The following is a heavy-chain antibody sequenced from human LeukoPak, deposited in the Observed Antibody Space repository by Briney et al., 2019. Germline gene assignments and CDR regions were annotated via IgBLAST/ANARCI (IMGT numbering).Heavy chain of an antibody. CDR3: ARHTAEKYNWFDR. J-gene: IGHJ5*02. Sequence: SETLSLTCTVSGGSISNYYWSWIRQPPGKGLEWIGYIYYSGSTNYNPSLKSRVTISVDTSKNQFSLKLSSVTAADTAVYYCARHTAEKYNWFDRWGQGTLVTVSS. CDR1: GGSISNYY. D-gene: IGHD5-24*01. CDR2: IYYSGST. V-gene: IGHV4-59*08.